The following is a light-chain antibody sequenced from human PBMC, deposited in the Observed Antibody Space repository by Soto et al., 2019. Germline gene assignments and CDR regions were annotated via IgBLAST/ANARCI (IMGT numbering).Light chain of an antibody. J-gene: IGKJ1*01. Sequence: MIQPTRYLPVTPGEPASISCSSSQSLLHSSRNNYLEWYVQHPGHSPQLLFYVGTSRASVVPGRFSGSGSGTDFTLTTSRVEEDDVVFYCCIQHLQPRWTFGQGTKVDIK. V-gene: IGKV2-28*01. CDR2: VGT. CDR1: QSLLHSSRNNY. CDR3: IQHLQPRWT.